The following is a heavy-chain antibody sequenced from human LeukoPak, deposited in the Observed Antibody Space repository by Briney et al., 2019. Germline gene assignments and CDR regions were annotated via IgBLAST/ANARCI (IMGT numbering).Heavy chain of an antibody. D-gene: IGHD6-19*01. CDR1: GGPFSNFY. V-gene: IGHV4-34*01. CDR2: INHSGSS. J-gene: IGHJ4*02. CDR3: AKYGNSGWVIDN. Sequence: SETLSLTCAVYGGPFSNFYWSWVRQPPGKGLEWIGEINHSGSSNYNPSLKSRVTISVDTSKNQFSLKLSSVTAADTAVYFCAKYGNSGWVIDNWGQGTLATVSS.